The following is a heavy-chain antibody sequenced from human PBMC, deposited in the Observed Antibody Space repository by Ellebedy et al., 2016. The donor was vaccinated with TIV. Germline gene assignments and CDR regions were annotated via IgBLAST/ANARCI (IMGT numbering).Heavy chain of an antibody. CDR3: ARPTDYYIHY. CDR1: GYNFTTYA. V-gene: IGHV7-4-1*02. D-gene: IGHD3-9*01. CDR2: INTNTGNP. Sequence: AASVKVSCKASGYNFTTYAINWARQAPGQGLEWMGWINTNTGNPTYALGFTGRFVFSLDTSVSTAYLQISSLKAEDSAMYYCARPTDYYIHYWGQGTLVTVSS. J-gene: IGHJ4*02.